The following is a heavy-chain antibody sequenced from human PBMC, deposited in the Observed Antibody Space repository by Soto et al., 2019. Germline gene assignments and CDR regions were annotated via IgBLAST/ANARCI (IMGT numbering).Heavy chain of an antibody. V-gene: IGHV4-34*01. CDR1: GGSFSGYY. CDR2: VNHSGST. D-gene: IGHD4-4*01. J-gene: IGHJ5*02. CDR3: ARGPMTTNPRLDP. Sequence: SETLSLTCAVYGGSFSGYYWSWIRQPPGKGLEWIGEVNHSGSTNYNPSLKSRVTISVDTSKNQFSLKLSSVTAADTAVYYCARGPMTTNPRLDPWGQGTLVTVSS.